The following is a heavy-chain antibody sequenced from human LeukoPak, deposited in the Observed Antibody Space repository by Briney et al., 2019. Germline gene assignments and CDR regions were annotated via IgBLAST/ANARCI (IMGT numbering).Heavy chain of an antibody. V-gene: IGHV4-59*01. D-gene: IGHD3-10*01. J-gene: IGHJ4*02. CDR2: LYYSGST. Sequence: SETLSLTCTVSGGSISNYYWSWIRQPPGKGLEWIGYLYYSGSTNYNPSLKSRVTISVDTSKNQFSLKLSPVTAADTAVYYCARVGTYGSGSYLSWLDYWGQGTLVTVSS. CDR3: ARVGTYGSGSYLSWLDY. CDR1: GGSISNYY.